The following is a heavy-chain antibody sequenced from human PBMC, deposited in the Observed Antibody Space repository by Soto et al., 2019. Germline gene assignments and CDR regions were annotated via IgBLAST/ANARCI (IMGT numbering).Heavy chain of an antibody. J-gene: IGHJ4*02. CDR1: GFTFSSYG. V-gene: IGHV3-33*01. Sequence: PGGSLRLSCAASGFTFSSYGMHWVRQAPGKGLEWVAVIWYDGSNKYYADSVKGRFTISRDNSKNTLYLQMNSLRAEDTAVYYCARAHYDSSGYYYLDYWGQGTLVTVSS. CDR2: IWYDGSNK. D-gene: IGHD3-22*01. CDR3: ARAHYDSSGYYYLDY.